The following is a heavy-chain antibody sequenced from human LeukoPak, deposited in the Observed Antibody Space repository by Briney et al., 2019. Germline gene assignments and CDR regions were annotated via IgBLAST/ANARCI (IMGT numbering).Heavy chain of an antibody. D-gene: IGHD6-13*01. CDR1: GGSISSYY. Sequence: PSETLSLTCTVSGGSISSYYWSWIRQPPGKGLEWIGYIYYSGSTNYNPSLKSRVTISVDMSKNQFSLKLSSVTAADTAVYYCARDHWYSSSWYEYWGQGTLVTVSS. V-gene: IGHV4-59*01. CDR3: ARDHWYSSSWYEY. J-gene: IGHJ4*02. CDR2: IYYSGST.